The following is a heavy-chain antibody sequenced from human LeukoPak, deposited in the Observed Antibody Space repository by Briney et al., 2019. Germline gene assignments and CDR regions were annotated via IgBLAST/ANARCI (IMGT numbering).Heavy chain of an antibody. Sequence: RSGVKVSRLPSRSTLPNHAITLLRQAPGLGPEWMGWICTSNGDKYYVQNLQGRITLTIDSTTTTDYMELRSLISDDTAIYYCATRGLTAARLDYWGRGTLVTVSS. CDR2: ICTSNGDK. J-gene: IGHJ4*02. CDR1: RSTLPNHA. V-gene: IGHV1-18*04. CDR3: ATRGLTAARLDY. D-gene: IGHD2-2*01.